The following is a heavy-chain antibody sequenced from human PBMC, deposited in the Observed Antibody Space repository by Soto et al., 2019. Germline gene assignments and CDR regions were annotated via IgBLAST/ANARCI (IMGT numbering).Heavy chain of an antibody. D-gene: IGHD1-1*01. J-gene: IGHJ4*02. CDR1: GDSISSGGYL. CDR3: ARGRGTYPDY. V-gene: IGHV4-31*03. CDR2: IYHSGTA. Sequence: QVQLQESGPGLVKPSQTLSLTCIVSGDSISSGGYLWTWIRQYPGKGLEWMGYIYHSGTAFYNPSLKSRLTIALDASNNQFALRLRSGTAADTAVDYCARGRGTYPDYWGQGTLVIVSS.